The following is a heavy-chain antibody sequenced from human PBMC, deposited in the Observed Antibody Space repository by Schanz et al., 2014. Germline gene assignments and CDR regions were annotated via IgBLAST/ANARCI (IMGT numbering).Heavy chain of an antibody. V-gene: IGHV1-69*09. CDR2: IIPSLGLA. CDR3: ARVSMEFERGKSYYYYMDV. D-gene: IGHD3-10*01. CDR1: GGTFSSFG. J-gene: IGHJ6*03. Sequence: QVQLVQSGAEVKKPGSSVKVSCKASGGTFSSFGINWVRQAPGQGLEWMGRIIPSLGLANYAQKFQGRVTNTADKSTSTAYMELSSLRSEDTAVYYCARVSMEFERGKSYYYYMDVWGRGTTVTVSS.